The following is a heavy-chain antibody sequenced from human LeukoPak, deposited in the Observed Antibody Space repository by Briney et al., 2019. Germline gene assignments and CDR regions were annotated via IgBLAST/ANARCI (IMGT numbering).Heavy chain of an antibody. V-gene: IGHV3-7*01. CDR1: GFTFSSHA. D-gene: IGHD3-10*01. J-gene: IGHJ6*03. CDR3: ARDKSGTMIRGVITTYYYSMDV. Sequence: GGSLRLSCAASGFTFSSHAMHWVRQAPGKGLEWVAKIKQDGSETYYVDSVKGRFTISRDNAKNSLYLQMNSLRAEDTALYYCARDKSGTMIRGVITTYYYSMDVWGKGTTVTISS. CDR2: IKQDGSET.